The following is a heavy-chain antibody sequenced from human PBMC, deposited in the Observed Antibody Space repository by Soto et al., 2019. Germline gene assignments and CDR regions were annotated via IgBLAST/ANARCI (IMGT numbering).Heavy chain of an antibody. CDR3: ARDSREGLAALEY. Sequence: EVQVVESGGGLIQPGGSLRLSCEASEFTVSSDYMSWVRQAPGKGLEWVSVIYSGGPTDYADSVKGRFTIASDNSKNPLDLPMNNLRPEDTAVYYCARDSREGLAALEYWGQVTLVTVSS. CDR1: EFTVSSDY. CDR2: IYSGGPT. J-gene: IGHJ4*02. D-gene: IGHD6-6*01. V-gene: IGHV3-53*01.